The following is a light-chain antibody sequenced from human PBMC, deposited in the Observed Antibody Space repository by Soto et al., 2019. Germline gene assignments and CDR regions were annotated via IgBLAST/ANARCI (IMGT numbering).Light chain of an antibody. CDR3: QQRSNWPRT. V-gene: IGKV3-11*01. CDR1: HRIGSY. J-gene: IGKJ1*01. CDR2: DVS. Sequence: TQSPSSLSASVGDSVTITCRASHRIGSYVYCHQQKPGQAPRLLIYDVSNRATGIPARFSGSGSGTEFTLTISSLEPEDFAVYYCQQRSNWPRTFGQGTKVDI.